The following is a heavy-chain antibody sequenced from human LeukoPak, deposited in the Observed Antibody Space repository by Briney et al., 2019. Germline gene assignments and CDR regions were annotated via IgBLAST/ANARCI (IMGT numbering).Heavy chain of an antibody. CDR2: ISSSDSTI. V-gene: IGHV3-48*03. J-gene: IGHJ5*02. D-gene: IGHD5-24*01. Sequence: PGGSLRLSCAASGFTFSSYEMNWVRQAPGKGLEWVSYISSSDSTIYYADSVKGRFTISRDNAKNSLYLQMNSLRAGDTAVYFCARARTYNHHPNWIDLWGQGVRVTVSS. CDR3: ARARTYNHHPNWIDL. CDR1: GFTFSSYE.